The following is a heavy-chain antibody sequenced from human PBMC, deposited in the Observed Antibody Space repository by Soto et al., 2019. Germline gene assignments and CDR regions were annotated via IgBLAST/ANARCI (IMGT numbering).Heavy chain of an antibody. CDR2: IYASGRT. D-gene: IGHD3-9*01. Sequence: KSSETLSLTCTVSGVSITPYFWSWIRQPAGEAPEWLGHIYASGRTTYNPSLKSRVTMFVSQTQVSLRLTPVTAADTAVYYCARHFDVDPSLDHYYFDLWGRGALVTVSS. V-gene: IGHV4-4*07. CDR3: ARHFDVDPSLDHYYFDL. J-gene: IGHJ2*01. CDR1: GVSITPYF.